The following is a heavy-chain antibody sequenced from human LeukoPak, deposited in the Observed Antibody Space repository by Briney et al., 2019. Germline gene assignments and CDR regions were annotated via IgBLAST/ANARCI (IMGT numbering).Heavy chain of an antibody. J-gene: IGHJ5*02. Sequence: SETLSLTCAVSGGSISSSNWWSWVRQPPGKGLEWIGEIYHSGSTNYNPSLKSRVTISVDKSKNQFSLKLSSVTAADTAVYYCARDRGVAAAGRGGRWFDPWGQGTLVTVSS. CDR2: IYHSGST. V-gene: IGHV4-4*02. CDR3: ARDRGVAAAGRGGRWFDP. CDR1: GGSISSSNW. D-gene: IGHD6-13*01.